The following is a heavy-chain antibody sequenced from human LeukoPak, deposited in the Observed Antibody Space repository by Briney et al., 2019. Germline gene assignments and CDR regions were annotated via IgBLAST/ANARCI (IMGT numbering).Heavy chain of an antibody. Sequence: GGSLRLSCAASGFTFSNYATHWVRQAPGKGLEWVAVISYDGNNLYYADSVKGRFTISRDNSKNTLYLQMNSLTTEDTSVYYCARALGAACPPHYNYYGMDVWGQGTTVTVSS. CDR2: ISYDGNNL. D-gene: IGHD6-13*01. V-gene: IGHV3-30-3*01. CDR3: ARALGAACPPHYNYYGMDV. CDR1: GFTFSNYA. J-gene: IGHJ6*02.